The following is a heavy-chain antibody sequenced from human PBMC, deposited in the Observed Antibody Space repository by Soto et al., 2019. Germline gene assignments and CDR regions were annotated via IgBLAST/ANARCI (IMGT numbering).Heavy chain of an antibody. CDR1: GFTFSSYT. Sequence: EVQLLESGGGLVQPGGSLRLSCAASGFTFSSYTMSWVRQAPGKGLEWVSAISAGGGSTYYADSVKGRFTISRDNSKNTLYVQMNSLSAEDTAVYYCAKIMDAHYLPHYWGQGTLVTVSS. D-gene: IGHD3-16*01. V-gene: IGHV3-23*01. CDR3: AKIMDAHYLPHY. J-gene: IGHJ4*02. CDR2: ISAGGGST.